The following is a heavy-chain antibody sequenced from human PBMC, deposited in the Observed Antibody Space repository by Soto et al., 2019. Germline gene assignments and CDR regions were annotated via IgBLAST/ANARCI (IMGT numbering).Heavy chain of an antibody. CDR3: AKWTCSGGSCYFDY. CDR2: ISGSGGST. J-gene: IGHJ4*02. CDR1: GLTLRTYA. Sequence: GGSLRLSCAAPGLTLRTYAMTWVRQAPGKGLEWVSIISGSGGSTYYADSVKGRFTVSRDNSKSTLYVQMNSLRAEDTAVYYCAKWTCSGGSCYFDYWGQGTLVTVSS. V-gene: IGHV3-23*01. D-gene: IGHD2-15*01.